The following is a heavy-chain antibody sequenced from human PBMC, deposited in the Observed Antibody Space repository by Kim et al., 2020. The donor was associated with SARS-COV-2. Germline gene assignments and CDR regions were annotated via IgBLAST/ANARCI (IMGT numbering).Heavy chain of an antibody. CDR3: AETDSSSWYRGYYYYYGMDV. CDR1: GFTFSSYA. Sequence: GGSLRLSCAASGFTFSSYAMSWVRQAPGKGLEWVSAISGSGGSTYYADSVKGRFTISRDNSKNTLYLQMNSLRAEDTAVYYCAETDSSSWYRGYYYYYGMDVWGQGTTVTVSS. J-gene: IGHJ6*02. CDR2: ISGSGGST. D-gene: IGHD6-13*01. V-gene: IGHV3-23*01.